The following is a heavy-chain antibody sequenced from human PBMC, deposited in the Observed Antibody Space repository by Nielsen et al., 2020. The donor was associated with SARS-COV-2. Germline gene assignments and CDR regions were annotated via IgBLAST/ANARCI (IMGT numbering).Heavy chain of an antibody. V-gene: IGHV4-59*12. D-gene: IGHD3-3*02. CDR1: GGSIGSYY. CDR3: AGTLTIFGVAPTLDY. J-gene: IGHJ4*02. CDR2: IFNTGST. Sequence: SETLSLTCTVFGGSIGSYYWSWIRQPPGKGLEWIGHIFNTGSTNYNPSLQSRVTISLDTSKKQFSLRLSSLTAADTAVYYCAGTLTIFGVAPTLDYWGQGTLVTVSS.